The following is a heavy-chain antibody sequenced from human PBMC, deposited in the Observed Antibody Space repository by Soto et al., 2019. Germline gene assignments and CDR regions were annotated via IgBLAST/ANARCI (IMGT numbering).Heavy chain of an antibody. Sequence: GESLKISCHGSRYSFTSYWIGWVLHRPGKGLEWMGRINPSDSYTTYSPSFQGHVTISTDKSFSTAYLQWSGLKASDTAMYYCARLGYCTGTSCYTFDSWGQGTLVTVSS. J-gene: IGHJ4*02. CDR3: ARLGYCTGTSCYTFDS. D-gene: IGHD2-2*02. V-gene: IGHV5-10-1*01. CDR1: RYSFTSYW. CDR2: INPSDSYT.